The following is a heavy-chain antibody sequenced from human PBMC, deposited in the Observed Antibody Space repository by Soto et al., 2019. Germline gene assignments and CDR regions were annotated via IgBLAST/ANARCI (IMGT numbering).Heavy chain of an antibody. CDR1: GGSISSSNW. D-gene: IGHD5-18*01. CDR2: IYHSGST. CDR3: VSRGGLWPSNCFDP. V-gene: IGHV4-4*02. Sequence: SETLSLTCAVSGGSISSSNWWSWVRQPPGKGLEWIGEIYHSGSTNYNPSLKSRVTISVDKSKNQFSLKLSSVTAADTAVYYCVSRGGLWPSNCFDPCGQRTLVTVFS. J-gene: IGHJ5*02.